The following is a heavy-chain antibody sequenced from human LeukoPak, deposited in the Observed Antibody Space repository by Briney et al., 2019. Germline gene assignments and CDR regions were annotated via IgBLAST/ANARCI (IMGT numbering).Heavy chain of an antibody. CDR1: GGSISSGDYY. D-gene: IGHD4-17*01. J-gene: IGHJ4*02. Sequence: SQTLSLTCTVSGGSISSGDYYWNWIRQHPGKGLEWIGYIYYSGSAYYNPSLKSRVTISVDTSKNQFSLKLSSVTAADTAVYYCARSRTVTPDYWGQGTLVTVSS. CDR2: IYYSGSA. V-gene: IGHV4-31*03. CDR3: ARSRTVTPDY.